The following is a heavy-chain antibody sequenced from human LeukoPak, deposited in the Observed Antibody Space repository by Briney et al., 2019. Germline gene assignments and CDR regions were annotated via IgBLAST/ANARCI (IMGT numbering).Heavy chain of an antibody. J-gene: IGHJ4*02. CDR1: GFTFSSYS. CDR3: ARLTYFYGAGSSGHNDY. CDR2: ISSTTSSI. D-gene: IGHD3-10*01. Sequence: GGSLRLSCAASGFTFSSYSMNWVRQAPGKGLEWVSYISSTTSSIHYAESVKGRFTISRDNAKNSLYLQMNSLRAEDTAVYYCARLTYFYGAGSSGHNDYWGQGTLVTVSS. V-gene: IGHV3-48*04.